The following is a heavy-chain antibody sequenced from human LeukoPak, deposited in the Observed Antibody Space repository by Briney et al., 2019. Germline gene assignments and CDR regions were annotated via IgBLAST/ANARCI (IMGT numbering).Heavy chain of an antibody. CDR2: IYYSGST. CDR1: GSSISSGGYY. D-gene: IGHD3-16*01. V-gene: IGHV4-31*03. CDR3: ARSERIMITFGGERYNWFDP. Sequence: SQTLSLTCTVSGSSISSGGYYWSWLRQHPGQGLEWIVYIYYSGSTYYNPSLKSRVTISVDTSKNQFSLKLSSATAADTAVYYCARSERIMITFGGERYNWFDPWGQGTLVTVSS. J-gene: IGHJ5*02.